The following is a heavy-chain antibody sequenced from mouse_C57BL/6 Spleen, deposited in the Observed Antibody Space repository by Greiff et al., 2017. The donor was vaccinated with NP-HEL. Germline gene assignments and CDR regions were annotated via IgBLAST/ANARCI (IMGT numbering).Heavy chain of an antibody. D-gene: IGHD2-4*01. CDR1: GFTFSDYG. V-gene: IGHV5-17*01. Sequence: EVKLVESGGGLVKPGGSLKLSCAASGFTFSDYGMHWVRQAPEKGLEWVAYIGSGSSTIYYADTVKGRFTISRDNAKNTLFLQMTSLRSEDTAMYYCARQGYDYDGLYFDYWGQGTTLTVSS. J-gene: IGHJ2*01. CDR3: ARQGYDYDGLYFDY. CDR2: IGSGSSTI.